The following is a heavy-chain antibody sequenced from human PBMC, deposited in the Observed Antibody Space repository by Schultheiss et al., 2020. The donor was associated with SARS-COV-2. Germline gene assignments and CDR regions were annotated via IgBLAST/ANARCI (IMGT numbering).Heavy chain of an antibody. V-gene: IGHV3-33*01. CDR2: IWSDGSNK. J-gene: IGHJ4*02. CDR1: GFTFSNYG. D-gene: IGHD5-24*01. Sequence: GGSLRLSCAASGFTFSNYGMHWVRQAPGKGLEWVAAIWSDGSNKIYADPVRGRFTISRDTSRNTLYLEMNTLGAEDTAVYYCVRSRDGYHHGLSWGQGTLVTVSS. CDR3: VRSRDGYHHGLS.